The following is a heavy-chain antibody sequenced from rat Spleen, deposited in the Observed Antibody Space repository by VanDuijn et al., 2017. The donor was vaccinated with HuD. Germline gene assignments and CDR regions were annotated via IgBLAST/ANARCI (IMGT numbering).Heavy chain of an antibody. J-gene: IGHJ1*01. CDR3: TRDMTYFGNNWYFDF. CDR2: ISYEGSST. D-gene: IGHD1-9*01. V-gene: IGHV5-22*01. CDR1: GFTFSDYY. Sequence: EVQLVESGGGLVQPGRSLKLSCAASGFTFSDYYMAWVRQAPKKGLEWVASISYEGSSTYYGDSVKGRFTISRDNAKSILYLQVNSLRSEDSATYYCTRDMTYFGNNWYFDFWGPGTMVTVSS.